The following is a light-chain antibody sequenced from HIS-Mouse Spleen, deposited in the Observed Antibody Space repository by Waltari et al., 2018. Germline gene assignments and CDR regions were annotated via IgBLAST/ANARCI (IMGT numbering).Light chain of an antibody. J-gene: IGLJ2*01. Sequence: SYELTQPPSVSVSPGQTARITFSGDESPKKHAYWYQQKSGQAPVLVIYEDSKRPSGIPERFSGSSSGTMATLTISGAQVEDEADYYCYSTDSSGNHRVFGGGTKLTVL. CDR1: ESPKKH. CDR2: EDS. V-gene: IGLV3-10*01. CDR3: YSTDSSGNHRV.